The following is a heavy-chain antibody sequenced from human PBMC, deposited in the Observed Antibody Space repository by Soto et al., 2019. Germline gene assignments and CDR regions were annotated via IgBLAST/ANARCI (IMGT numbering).Heavy chain of an antibody. CDR1: GFTFDAYQ. CDR2: IRNDGGTT. D-gene: IGHD3-16*02. Sequence: EIQLLESGGGLGQHGGSLRLSCAASGFTFDAYQMSWVRQAPGKGLEWLSYIRNDGGTTYDADSVKGRFTVSRDNAKNSMYLQMKSLRVEDTGVYYCTRRYCYNNGCLIDYWGQGTLATVSS. V-gene: IGHV3-48*03. J-gene: IGHJ4*02. CDR3: TRRYCYNNGCLIDY.